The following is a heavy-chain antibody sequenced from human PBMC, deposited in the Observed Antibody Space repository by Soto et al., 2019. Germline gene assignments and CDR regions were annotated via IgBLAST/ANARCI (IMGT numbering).Heavy chain of an antibody. V-gene: IGHV4-4*02. Sequence: QVQLQESGPGLVKPSGTLSLTCAVSSGSISSSNWWSWVRQPPGKGLEWIGEIYHSGSTNYNPSLKRRVTISVDKSKDQFSLKLSSVPAADTAVYYCARASVVVPAAIRADYYYYMDVWGKGTTVTVSS. D-gene: IGHD2-2*02. CDR2: IYHSGST. CDR3: ARASVVVPAAIRADYYYYMDV. J-gene: IGHJ6*03. CDR1: SGSISSSNW.